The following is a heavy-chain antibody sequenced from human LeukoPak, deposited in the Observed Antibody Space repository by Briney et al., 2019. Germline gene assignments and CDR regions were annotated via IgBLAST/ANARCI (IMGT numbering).Heavy chain of an antibody. Sequence: GGSLRLSCAASGFTFSSYGMHWVRQAPGKGLEWVAVISYDGSNKYYADSVKGRFTISRDNSKNTLYLQMNSLRAGDTAVYYCAKAPPYSSGPSNWGQGTLVTVSS. D-gene: IGHD3-22*01. V-gene: IGHV3-30*18. CDR2: ISYDGSNK. CDR1: GFTFSSYG. CDR3: AKAPPYSSGPSN. J-gene: IGHJ4*02.